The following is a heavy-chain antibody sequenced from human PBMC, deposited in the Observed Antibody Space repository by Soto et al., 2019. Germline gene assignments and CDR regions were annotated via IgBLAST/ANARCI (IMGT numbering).Heavy chain of an antibody. Sequence: SVKVSCKASGYTFTSYGISWVRQAPGQGLEWMGGIIPIFGTANYAQKFQGRVTITADESTSTAYMELRSLRSDDTAVYYCARDDYDILTGYWDYYYYYGMDVWGQGTTVTVSS. D-gene: IGHD3-9*01. V-gene: IGHV1-69*13. J-gene: IGHJ6*02. CDR2: IIPIFGTA. CDR1: GYTFTSYG. CDR3: ARDDYDILTGYWDYYYYYGMDV.